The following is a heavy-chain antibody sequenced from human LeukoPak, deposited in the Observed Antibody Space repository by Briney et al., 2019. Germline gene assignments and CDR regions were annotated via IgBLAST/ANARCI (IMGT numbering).Heavy chain of an antibody. D-gene: IGHD3-10*01. CDR1: GYSISSGYY. V-gene: IGHV4-38-2*02. CDR2: IYHGGST. CDR3: ARDARVQKWFGELLKTTTYYFDY. J-gene: IGHJ4*02. Sequence: TSETLSLTCTVSGYSISSGYYWGWIRQSPGKGLEWIGSIYHGGSTYYNPSLRSRVIVSVDTSKNHFSLKMSSVTAADTAVYYCARDARVQKWFGELLKTTTYYFDYWGQGTLVTVSS.